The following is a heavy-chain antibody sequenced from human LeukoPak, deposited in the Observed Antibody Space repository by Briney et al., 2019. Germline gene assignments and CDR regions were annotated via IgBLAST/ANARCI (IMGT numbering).Heavy chain of an antibody. V-gene: IGHV4-39*01. CDR3: ARRRRIGRYSYGCLDY. Sequence: SETLSLTCTVSGGSISSSSYYWGWIRQPPGKGLEWIGNIYYSGSTYYNPSLKSRVTISVDTSKNQFSLKLSSVTAADTAVYYCARRRRIGRYSYGCLDYWGQGTLVTVSS. CDR1: GGSISSSSYY. D-gene: IGHD5-18*01. CDR2: IYYSGST. J-gene: IGHJ4*02.